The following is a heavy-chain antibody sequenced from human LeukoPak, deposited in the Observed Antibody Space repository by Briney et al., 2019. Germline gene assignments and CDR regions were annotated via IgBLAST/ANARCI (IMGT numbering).Heavy chain of an antibody. CDR3: AREGSSGWYGTWDYYYYMDV. CDR2: IYYSGST. Sequence: PSETLSLTCTVSGGSISSYYWSWIRQPPGKGLEWIGYIYYSGSTNYNPSLKSRVTISVDTSKNQFSLKLSSVTAADTAVYYCAREGSSGWYGTWDYYYYMDVWGKGTTVTVSS. J-gene: IGHJ6*03. CDR1: GGSISSYY. D-gene: IGHD6-19*01. V-gene: IGHV4-59*01.